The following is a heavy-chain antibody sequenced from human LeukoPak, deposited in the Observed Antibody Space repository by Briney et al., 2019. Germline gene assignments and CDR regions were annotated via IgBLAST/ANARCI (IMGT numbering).Heavy chain of an antibody. CDR1: GFTFSSFN. V-gene: IGHV3-21*01. J-gene: IGHJ5*02. CDR2: IISSSSLI. CDR3: ARPNCSGGSCYLYNWFDP. D-gene: IGHD2-15*01. Sequence: GGSLRLSCAASGFTFSSFNMNWVRQAPGKGLEWVSSIISSSSLIWYADSLKGRFTISRDNAKNSLYLHMDSLRAEDTAVYYCARPNCSGGSCYLYNWFDPWGQGTLVTVSS.